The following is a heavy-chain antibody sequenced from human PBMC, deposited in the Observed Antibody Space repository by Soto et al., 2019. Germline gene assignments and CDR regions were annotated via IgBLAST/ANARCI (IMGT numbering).Heavy chain of an antibody. D-gene: IGHD1-1*01. CDR2: ISDSVGTT. Sequence: EMQLLESGGGLVQPGGSLRLSCAASGFTFSSYAMSWVRQAPGKGLEWVSGISDSVGTTYYADSVKGRFTISRDNSKNTLYLEMNSLGAEDTSVYYCAKWGNDWGYYYYGMHVWGQGTTVTVSS. V-gene: IGHV3-23*01. CDR3: AKWGNDWGYYYYGMHV. CDR1: GFTFSSYA. J-gene: IGHJ6*02.